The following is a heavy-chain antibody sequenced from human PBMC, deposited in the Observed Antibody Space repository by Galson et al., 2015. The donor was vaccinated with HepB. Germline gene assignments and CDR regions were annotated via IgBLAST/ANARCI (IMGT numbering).Heavy chain of an antibody. J-gene: IGHJ5*02. D-gene: IGHD6-6*01. CDR2: ISAYTGNT. CDR3: ARDSVAVRSGWLDP. Sequence: SVKVSCKASGYSFTTYGISWVRQAPGQGLEWMGWISAYTGNTNFAQKVQGRVTMTTDTSTSTAYMELRSLRSDDTAVYYCARDSVAVRSGWLDPWGQGTLVTVS. V-gene: IGHV1-18*04. CDR1: GYSFTTYG.